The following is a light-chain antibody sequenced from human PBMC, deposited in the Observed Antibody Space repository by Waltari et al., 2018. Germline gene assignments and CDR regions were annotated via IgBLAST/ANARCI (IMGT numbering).Light chain of an antibody. CDR1: QGISSY. CDR2: AAS. Sequence: DIQLTQSPSFLSASVGDRVTITSRASQGISSYLSWYQQKPGKAPKILIYAASTLHSGVPSRFSGSGSGTDFTLTISSLQPEDSATYFCLQLSSYPLTFGGGSTVEIK. CDR3: LQLSSYPLT. V-gene: IGKV1-9*01. J-gene: IGKJ4*01.